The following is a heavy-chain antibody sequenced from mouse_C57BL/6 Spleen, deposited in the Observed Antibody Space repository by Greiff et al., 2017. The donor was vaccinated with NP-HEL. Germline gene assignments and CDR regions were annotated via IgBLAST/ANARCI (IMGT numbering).Heavy chain of an antibody. Sequence: QVQLQQPGAELVKPGASVKLSCKASGYTFTSYWMHWVKQRPGQGLEWIGMIHPNSGSTNYNEKFKSKATLTVDKSSSTAYMQLSSLTSEDSAVYYCARGDFITTVVATNFDVWGTGTTVTVSS. CDR3: ARGDFITTVVATNFDV. V-gene: IGHV1-64*01. D-gene: IGHD1-1*01. J-gene: IGHJ1*03. CDR2: IHPNSGST. CDR1: GYTFTSYW.